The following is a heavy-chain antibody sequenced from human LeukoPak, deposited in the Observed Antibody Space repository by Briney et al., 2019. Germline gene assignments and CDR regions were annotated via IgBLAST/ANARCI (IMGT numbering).Heavy chain of an antibody. CDR1: VGTFSSYA. Sequence: GASVKVSCKASVGTFSSYAISWVRQAPGQGLEWMGRIIPIFGTANYAQKFQGRVTITTDESTSTAYMELSSLRSEDTAVYYCARASVAVAGFRRNPSYNMDVWGPGTTVTVSS. CDR2: IIPIFGTA. CDR3: ARASVAVAGFRRNPSYNMDV. D-gene: IGHD6-19*01. J-gene: IGHJ6*03. V-gene: IGHV1-69*05.